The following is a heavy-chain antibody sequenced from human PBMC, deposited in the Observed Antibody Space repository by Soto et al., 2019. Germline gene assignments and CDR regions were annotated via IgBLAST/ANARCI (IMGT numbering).Heavy chain of an antibody. D-gene: IGHD2-21*02. CDR3: AKDDVSGDGLWLVSA. V-gene: IGHV3-23*01. CDR1: GFSFNKYA. J-gene: IGHJ5*02. Sequence: DVQLLESGGGLVQPGGSLKLSCVASGFSFNKYAMIWVRQAPGKGQEWASGITGSGSSIQYTASVKGRFTISRDNSKNTVYLQVDFLRAEDTAMYYCAKDDVSGDGLWLVSAWGQGTPVTDS. CDR2: ITGSGSSI.